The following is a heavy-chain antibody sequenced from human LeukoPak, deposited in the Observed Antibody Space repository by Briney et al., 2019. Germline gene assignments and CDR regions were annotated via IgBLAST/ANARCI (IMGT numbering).Heavy chain of an antibody. V-gene: IGHV3-9*01. D-gene: IGHD2-2*01. Sequence: HPGRSLRLSCAASGFTFDDYAMHWVRQAPGKGLEWVSGISWNSGSIGYADSVKGRFTISRDNAKNSLYLQMNSLRAEDTALYYCAKDIERYCSSTSCYQYFDYWGRGTLVTVSS. J-gene: IGHJ4*02. CDR1: GFTFDDYA. CDR2: ISWNSGSI. CDR3: AKDIERYCSSTSCYQYFDY.